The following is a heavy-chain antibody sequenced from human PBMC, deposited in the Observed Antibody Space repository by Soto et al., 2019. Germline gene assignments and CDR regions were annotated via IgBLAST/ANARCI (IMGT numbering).Heavy chain of an antibody. V-gene: IGHV3-33*08. D-gene: IGHD1-1*01. CDR1: GFTFSSHG. Sequence: GGSLRLSCAASGFTFSSHGTSWVRQAPGKGLEWVSAIRYDGSDTYYADSVKGRFTISRDNSKNTLYLQMNSLRAEDTAVYYCARSPGNYYYYGMDVWGQGTTVTVSS. CDR3: ARSPGNYYYYGMDV. CDR2: IRYDGSDT. J-gene: IGHJ6*02.